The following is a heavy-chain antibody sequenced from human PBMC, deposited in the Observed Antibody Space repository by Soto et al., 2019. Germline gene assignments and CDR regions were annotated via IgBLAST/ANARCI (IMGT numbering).Heavy chain of an antibody. V-gene: IGHV4-59*01. CDR3: ARANGYNYTLSMDV. CDR2: IYYSGST. CDR1: GGSISGYY. J-gene: IGHJ6*02. Sequence: QVQLQESAPGLVKPSETLSLTSTVSGGSISGYYWSWIRQPPGKGLEWIGYIYYSGSTNYNPSLKSRVTISVDTSNNQFSLKLSYVTAADTAVYYCARANGYNYTLSMDVWGQGTTVTVSS. D-gene: IGHD5-12*01.